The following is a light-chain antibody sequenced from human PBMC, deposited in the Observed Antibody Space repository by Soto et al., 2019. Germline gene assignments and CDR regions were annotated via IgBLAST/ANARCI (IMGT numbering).Light chain of an antibody. CDR2: GTS. CDR3: QQTYRDIS. CDR1: RPINTY. V-gene: IGKV1-39*01. Sequence: DVRMTQSPASLSASVDDTITITCRASRPINTYLNWFQQRPGEPPRLLIYGTSTWHDGVPSRFSGSGSGAHTALTINRVQPEDFACYHSQQTYRDISFGGGTKVDI. J-gene: IGKJ4*01.